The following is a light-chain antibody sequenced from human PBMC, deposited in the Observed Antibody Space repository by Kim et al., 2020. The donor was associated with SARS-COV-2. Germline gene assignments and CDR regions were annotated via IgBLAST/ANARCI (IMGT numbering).Light chain of an antibody. CDR1: QSISSS. CDR2: GAS. Sequence: SLSPRDRATRSCRASQSISSSLAWYQQKPGQAPRVLIYGASARATGVPARFSGSGSGTEFTLTISNLQSEDFAVYYCQQYAYWRAFGQGTRLEIK. CDR3: QQYAYWRA. J-gene: IGKJ5*01. V-gene: IGKV3-15*01.